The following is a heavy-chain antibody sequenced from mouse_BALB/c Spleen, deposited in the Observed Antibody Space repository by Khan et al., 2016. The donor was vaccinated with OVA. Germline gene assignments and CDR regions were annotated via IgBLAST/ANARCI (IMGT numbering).Heavy chain of an antibody. CDR1: GFSIISYG. D-gene: IGHD2-1*01. CDR3: VKQNYGTLYAMDY. CDR2: IWGDGST. Sequence: QVQLKESGPGLVAPSQSLSITCTVSGFSIISYGVHWVRQPPGKGLEWLGVIWGDGSTNYHSALISRLSISKDNSTRQVFLKLNSLQTDDTATYYCVKQNYGTLYAMDYWGQGTSVTVSS. V-gene: IGHV2-3*01. J-gene: IGHJ4*01.